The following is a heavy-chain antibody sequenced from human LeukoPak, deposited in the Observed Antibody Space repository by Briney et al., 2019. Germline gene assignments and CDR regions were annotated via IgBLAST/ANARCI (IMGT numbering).Heavy chain of an antibody. CDR1: GFSLSTSGVG. Sequence: SGPTLVNPTQTLTLTCTFSGFSLSTSGVGVGWIRQPPGKALEWLALIYWDDDKRYRPSLESRLTITKDTSKYQVVLTMTNMDPVDTATYYCGHLVIPGITVTTGHFDYWGQGTLVTVSS. CDR2: IYWDDDK. V-gene: IGHV2-5*02. D-gene: IGHD1-7*01. CDR3: GHLVIPGITVTTGHFDY. J-gene: IGHJ4*02.